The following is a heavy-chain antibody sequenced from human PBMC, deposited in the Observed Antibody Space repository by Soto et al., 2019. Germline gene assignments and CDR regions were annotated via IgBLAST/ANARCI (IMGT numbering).Heavy chain of an antibody. J-gene: IGHJ5*02. D-gene: IGHD3-16*01. V-gene: IGHV4-38-2*01. CDR3: ARVRTWGPYLFDRKPYTFENLSEP. CDR1: GYSISSGYY. Sequence: NPSETLSLTCAVSGYSISSGYYWGWLRPPPGKGLEWIGSIYHVGITYYNPSLNSRVTLSIDMTNNHVSLILNSVTAADTAVYYCARVRTWGPYLFDRKPYTFENLSEPRGEGNMVIVSS. CDR2: IYHVGIT.